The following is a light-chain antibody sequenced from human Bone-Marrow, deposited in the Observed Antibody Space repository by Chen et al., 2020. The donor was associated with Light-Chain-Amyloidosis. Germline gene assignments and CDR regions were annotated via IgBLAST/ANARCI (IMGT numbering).Light chain of an antibody. J-gene: IGLJ3*02. CDR3: QSYQGSSQGV. V-gene: IGLV6-57*01. Sequence: NFMLTQPHSVSEPPGKTVIISCTRSSGSIATNYVQRYQQRPGSSPTTVIYEDDQRPSGVPDRFSGSIDRSSNSASLTISGLKTEDEADYYCQSYQGSSQGVFGGGTKLTVL. CDR1: SGSIATNY. CDR2: EDD.